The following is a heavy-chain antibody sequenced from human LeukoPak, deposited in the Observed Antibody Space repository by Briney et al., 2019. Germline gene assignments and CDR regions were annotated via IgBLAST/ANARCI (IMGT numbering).Heavy chain of an antibody. J-gene: IGHJ3*02. D-gene: IGHD3-9*01. CDR2: IIPIFGTA. Sequence: ASVKVSCKASGGTFSSYAISWVRQAPGQGLEWMGGIIPIFGTANYAQKFQGRVTITADVSTSTAYMELSSLRSEDTAVYYCARDLYDILTGYGAFDIWGQGTMVTVSS. CDR3: ARDLYDILTGYGAFDI. V-gene: IGHV1-69*13. CDR1: GGTFSSYA.